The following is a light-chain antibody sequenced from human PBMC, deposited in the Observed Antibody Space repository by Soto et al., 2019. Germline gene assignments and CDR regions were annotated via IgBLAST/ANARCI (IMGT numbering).Light chain of an antibody. CDR2: ERS. CDR1: SSDVGSSNP. CDR3: CSYAGRSVV. V-gene: IGLV2-23*01. Sequence: QSALTQPASVSGSPGQAISISCTGTSSDVGSSNPVSWYQQHPGKAPKVMIYERSKRPSGVSNRFSGSKSGNTTSLTISGLQAEDEADYYCCSYAGRSVVFGGWTKLTVL. J-gene: IGLJ2*01.